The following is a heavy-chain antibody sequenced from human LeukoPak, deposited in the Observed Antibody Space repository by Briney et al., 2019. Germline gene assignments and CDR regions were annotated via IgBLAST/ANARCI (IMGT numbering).Heavy chain of an antibody. V-gene: IGHV4-59*01. D-gene: IGHD4-11*01. CDR2: IYYSGST. Sequence: SETLSLTCTVSGGSISSYYWSWLRQPPGKGMEWLGYIYYSGSTSYNPSLKSRVTISVDTSKNQFSLKLSSVTAADTAVYYCASTPHYSNYGESYNWFGPWGQGTLVTVSS. CDR1: GGSISSYY. J-gene: IGHJ5*02. CDR3: ASTPHYSNYGESYNWFGP.